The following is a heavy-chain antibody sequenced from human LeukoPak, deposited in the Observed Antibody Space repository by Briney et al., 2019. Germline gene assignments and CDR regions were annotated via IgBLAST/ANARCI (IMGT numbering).Heavy chain of an antibody. CDR1: GYTLTELS. D-gene: IGHD2-15*01. V-gene: IGHV1-24*01. CDR3: ATALRDGGGSCYFDY. CDR2: FDPEDGET. J-gene: IGHJ4*02. Sequence: ASVKVSCKVSGYTLTELSMHWVRQAPGKGLEWMGGFDPEDGETIYAQKFQGRVTMTEDTSTDTAYMELSSLRSEDTAVYYCATALRDGGGSCYFDYWGQGTLVTVSS.